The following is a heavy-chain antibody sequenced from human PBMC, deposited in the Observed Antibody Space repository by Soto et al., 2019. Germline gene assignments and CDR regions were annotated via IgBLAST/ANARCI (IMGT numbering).Heavy chain of an antibody. J-gene: IGHJ6*02. CDR2: ISAYHGDT. V-gene: IGHV1-18*04. Sequence: QAQLVQSGPEVRKPGASVRVSCTASGYTFTSYGISWARQAPGQGLEWMGWISAYHGDTESAQTWQGRLTMTTDTSTNTAYTALRSLRVDDTAVYYCPRCSSNNCYYGMEVWGQGTTVTVS. D-gene: IGHD2-2*01. CDR1: GYTFTSYG. CDR3: PRCSSNNCYYGMEV.